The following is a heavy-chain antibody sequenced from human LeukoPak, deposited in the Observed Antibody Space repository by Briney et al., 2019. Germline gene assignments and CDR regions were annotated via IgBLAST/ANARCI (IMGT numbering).Heavy chain of an antibody. D-gene: IGHD4-17*01. J-gene: IGHJ3*02. CDR3: ARPDYVDAFDI. CDR2: ISSSSSTI. CDR1: GFTFSSYE. Sequence: GGSLRLSSAASGFTFSSYEMNWVRQAPGKGLEWVSYISSSSSTIYYADSVKGRFTISRDNAKNSLYLQMNSLRAEDTAVYYCARPDYVDAFDIWGQGTMVTVSS. V-gene: IGHV3-48*01.